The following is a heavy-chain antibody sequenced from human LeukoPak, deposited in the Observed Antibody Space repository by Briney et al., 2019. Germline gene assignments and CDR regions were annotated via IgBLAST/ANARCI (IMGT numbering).Heavy chain of an antibody. J-gene: IGHJ6*04. CDR3: ARAGFSSGWSWGYYGMDV. V-gene: IGHV1-46*01. D-gene: IGHD6-19*01. CDR1: GYTFTSYY. CDR2: INPSGGST. Sequence: ASVKVSCKASGYTFTSYYMHWVRQAPGQGLEWMGIINPSGGSTSYAQKCQGRVTMTRDTSTSTVYMELSSLRSEDTTVYYCARAGFSSGWSWGYYGMDVWGKGTTVTVSS.